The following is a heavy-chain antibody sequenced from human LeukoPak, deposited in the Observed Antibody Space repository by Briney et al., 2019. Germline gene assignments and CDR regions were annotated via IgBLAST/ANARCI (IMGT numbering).Heavy chain of an antibody. CDR1: GFTFSSYA. J-gene: IGHJ4*02. V-gene: IGHV3-23*01. CDR2: ISDSGDST. Sequence: GGSLRLSCAVSGFTFSSYAMSWVRQAPGRGLEWVSAISDSGDSTYYADSVKGRFTVSRDNSKNTLYLQMNSLRAEDTAVYYCAKKMTITGWLYYFDYWGQGTLVTVSS. CDR3: AKKMTITGWLYYFDY. D-gene: IGHD5-24*01.